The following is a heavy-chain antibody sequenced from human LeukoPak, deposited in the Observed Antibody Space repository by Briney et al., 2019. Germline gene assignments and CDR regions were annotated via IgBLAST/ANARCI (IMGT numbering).Heavy chain of an antibody. V-gene: IGHV1-69*13. CDR1: GGTFSSYA. J-gene: IGHJ4*02. CDR2: IIPIFGTA. CDR3: ARGDGSGVAATYDY. D-gene: IGHD2-15*01. Sequence: SVKVSCKASGGTFSSYAISWVRQAPGQGLEWMGGIIPIFGTADYAQKFQGRVTITPDESTSTAYMELSSLRSEDTAVYYCARGDGSGVAATYDYWGQGTLVTVSS.